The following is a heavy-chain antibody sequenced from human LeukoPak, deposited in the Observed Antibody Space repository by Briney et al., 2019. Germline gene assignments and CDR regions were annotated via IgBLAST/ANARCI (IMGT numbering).Heavy chain of an antibody. Sequence: HTGGSLRLSCAASGFTFSSYEMNWVRQAPGKGLEWVSYISSSGSTIYYADSVKGRFTISRDNAKNSLYLQMNSLRAEDTAVYYCARAALLWFGELSDLRYWGQGTLVTVSS. CDR1: GFTFSSYE. CDR2: ISSSGSTI. J-gene: IGHJ4*02. V-gene: IGHV3-48*03. CDR3: ARAALLWFGELSDLRY. D-gene: IGHD3-10*01.